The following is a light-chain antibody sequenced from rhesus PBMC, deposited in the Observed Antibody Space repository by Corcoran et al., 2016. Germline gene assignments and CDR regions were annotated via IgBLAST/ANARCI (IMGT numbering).Light chain of an antibody. CDR1: QGSSSN. CDR2: YAT. CDR3: QQYNSLPLT. Sequence: DIQMTQSPSSLSASVGDRVTITCRASQGSSSNVNCDQQKPGKAPKLLINYATRLESGVPSRVSGSGSRTEFTLTISSLQPEDFATYYCQQYNSLPLTFGGGTEVGIK. J-gene: IGKJ4*01. V-gene: IGKV1-32*01.